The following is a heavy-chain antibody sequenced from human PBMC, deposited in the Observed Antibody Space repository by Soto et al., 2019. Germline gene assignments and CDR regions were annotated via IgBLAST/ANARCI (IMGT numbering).Heavy chain of an antibody. V-gene: IGHV4-39*07. J-gene: IGHJ4*02. Sequence: SETLSLTCTVSGDSISTNSYSWGWIRQPPGKGLEWIGEINHSGSTNYNPSLKSRVIISVDTSKNQFSLKMDSVTAADTAMYYCARVPTFTDAYNGWGWGTLVTVSS. CDR1: GDSISTNSYS. D-gene: IGHD1-1*01. CDR2: INHSGST. CDR3: ARVPTFTDAYNG.